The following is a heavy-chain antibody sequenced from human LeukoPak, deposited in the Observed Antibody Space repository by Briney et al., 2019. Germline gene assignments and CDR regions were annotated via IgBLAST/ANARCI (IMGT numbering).Heavy chain of an antibody. D-gene: IGHD3-10*01. CDR3: ARAFEFSLDY. V-gene: IGHV3-48*01. CDR1: GFTFSSYG. J-gene: IGHJ4*02. CDR2: ISSSSSTI. Sequence: GGSLRLSCAASGFTFSSYGMTWVRQAPGKGLEWVSYISSSSSTIYYADSVKGRFTISRDNSKNTLYLQMNSLRAEDTAVYYCARAFEFSLDYWGQGTLVTVSS.